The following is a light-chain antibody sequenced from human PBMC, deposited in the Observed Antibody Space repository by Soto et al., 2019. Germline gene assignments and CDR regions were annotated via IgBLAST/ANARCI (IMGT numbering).Light chain of an antibody. J-gene: IGKJ1*01. CDR2: AAS. CDR1: QGISSY. V-gene: IGKV1-8*01. Sequence: AIRMTQSPSSLSASTGDRVTITCRASQGISSYLAWYQQKPGKAPKLLIYAASTLQSGVPSRFSGSGSGTEFTLTISSLQPDEFATYYCQNYNSYSEAVGQGNKVDIK. CDR3: QNYNSYSEA.